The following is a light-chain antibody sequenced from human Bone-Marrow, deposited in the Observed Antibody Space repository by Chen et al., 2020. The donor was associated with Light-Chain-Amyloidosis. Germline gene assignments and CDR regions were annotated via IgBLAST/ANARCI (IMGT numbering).Light chain of an antibody. J-gene: IGKJ1*01. CDR2: DAS. CDR1: QSIATY. V-gene: IGKV3-11*01. CDR3: QQRSSWPT. Sequence: EIVLTQSPDTLSLAPGERATLSCRASQSIATYLAWFQQRPGQPPRVLMYDASTRATGIPARFSGSGSGTDFTLTVSSLEPEDFAVYYCQQRSSWPTFGQGTRVE.